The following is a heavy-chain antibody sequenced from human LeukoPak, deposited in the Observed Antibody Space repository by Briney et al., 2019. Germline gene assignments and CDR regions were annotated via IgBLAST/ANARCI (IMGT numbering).Heavy chain of an antibody. CDR3: ARGDWFDP. CDR2: VSGYNGNT. Sequence: ASVRVSCKASGYTFTGYYIHWMRQAPGQGLEWMGWVSGYNGNTNYAQKFEGRVAMTTDTSSSTAYMELRSLRSDDTAIYYCARGDWFDPWGQGTLVTVSS. CDR1: GYTFTGYY. J-gene: IGHJ5*02. D-gene: IGHD2-21*01. V-gene: IGHV1-18*04.